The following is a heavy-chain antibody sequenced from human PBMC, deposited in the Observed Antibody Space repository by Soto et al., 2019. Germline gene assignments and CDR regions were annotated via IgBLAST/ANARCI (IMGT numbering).Heavy chain of an antibody. CDR1: GYTFTNYA. CDR3: ARVSGYYFLDY. CDR2: INADNGNT. J-gene: IGHJ4*02. Sequence: QVQLVQSGAEEKKPGASVKVSCKASGYTFTNYAMHWVRQAPGQRLEWMGWINADNGNTKYSQKFQGRVTITSDTSASTAYMELSSLRSEDTAVYYCARVSGYYFLDYWGQGTLVTVSS. V-gene: IGHV1-3*05. D-gene: IGHD5-12*01.